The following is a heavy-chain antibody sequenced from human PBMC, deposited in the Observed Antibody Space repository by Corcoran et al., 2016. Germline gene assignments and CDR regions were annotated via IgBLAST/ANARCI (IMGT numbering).Heavy chain of an antibody. CDR3: ARASRCYSSSWSGFDY. CDR2: IYYSGST. D-gene: IGHD6-13*01. V-gene: IGHV4-59*01. J-gene: IGHJ4*02. Sequence: QVQLQESGPGLVKPSETLSLTCTVSGGSISRSYWSLIRQPPGKGLEWIGYIYYSGSTNYNPSLKSRVTISLDTSKNQFSLKLSSVTAADTAVYYCARASRCYSSSWSGFDYWGQGTLVTVSS. CDR1: GGSISRSY.